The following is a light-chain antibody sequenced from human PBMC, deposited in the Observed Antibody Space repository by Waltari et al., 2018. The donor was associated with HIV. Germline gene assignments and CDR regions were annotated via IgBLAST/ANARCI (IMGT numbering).Light chain of an antibody. CDR1: SSDVGGYNY. CDR2: EVS. CDR3: SSYTSSSTV. J-gene: IGLJ2*01. V-gene: IGLV2-14*01. Sequence: QSALTQPASVSGSPGQSITISCTGTSSDVGGYNYVSWYQQHPGKAPKLMIYEVSMRPSGVSNRFSGSKSSNTASLTISGLQAEDEADYYCSSYTSSSTVFGGGTKLTAL.